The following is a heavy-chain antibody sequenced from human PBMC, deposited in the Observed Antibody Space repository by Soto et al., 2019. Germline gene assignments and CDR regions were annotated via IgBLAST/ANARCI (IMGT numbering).Heavy chain of an antibody. CDR2: ISAGKGDT. J-gene: IGHJ4*02. CDR1: GYTFSSYG. CDR3: ARDSFTVISSGSFDF. Sequence: VQLVQSGAEVRKPGASVKVSCKASGYTFSSYGISWVRQAPGKGLEWMGWISAGKGDTNYAQKFQGRVSMTTDTSTSTCDMDLRSLSSDDTAVYYCARDSFTVISSGSFDFWGQGTLATVSS. V-gene: IGHV1-18*04. D-gene: IGHD2-15*01.